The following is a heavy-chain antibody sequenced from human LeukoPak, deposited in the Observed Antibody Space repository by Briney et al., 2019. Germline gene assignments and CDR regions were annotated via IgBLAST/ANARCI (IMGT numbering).Heavy chain of an antibody. CDR3: IRDLGGRSGH. CDR2: INEDGSTT. Sequence: GGSLRLSCAASGFTFSSNWMHWVRQAPGKGLVWVSRINEDGSTTNYADSVKGRSTIFRDNAKNTLYLQMNSLRAEDTAVYYCIRDLGGRSGHWGQGTLVTVSS. V-gene: IGHV3-74*01. J-gene: IGHJ4*02. CDR1: GFTFSSNW. D-gene: IGHD1-26*01.